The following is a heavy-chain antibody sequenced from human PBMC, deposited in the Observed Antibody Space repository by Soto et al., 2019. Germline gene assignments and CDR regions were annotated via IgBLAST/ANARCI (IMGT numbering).Heavy chain of an antibody. CDR3: ARDLHSMVRGVGAWFDP. J-gene: IGHJ5*02. Sequence: GASVKVSCKASGYTFTSYAMHWVRQAPGQRLEWMGWINAGNGNTKYSQKFQGRVTITRDTSASTAYMELSSLRSEDTAVYYCARDLHSMVRGVGAWFDPWGQGTLVTVSS. CDR1: GYTFTSYA. CDR2: INAGNGNT. D-gene: IGHD3-10*01. V-gene: IGHV1-3*01.